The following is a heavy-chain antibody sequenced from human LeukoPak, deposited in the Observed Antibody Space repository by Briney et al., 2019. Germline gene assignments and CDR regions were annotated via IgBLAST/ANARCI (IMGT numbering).Heavy chain of an antibody. D-gene: IGHD2-2*01. CDR3: ARHYLSDGILSTFDP. CDR1: GGSISSSPYY. V-gene: IGHV4-39*01. J-gene: IGHJ5*02. Sequence: PSETLSLTCTVSGGSISSSPYYWGWIRQPPGTGLEWIGTIYYRGSTYSSPSLNSRVTISLDTSKNQFSLRLRSVTAADTALYYCARHYLSDGILSTFDPWGQGTLVTVSS. CDR2: IYYRGST.